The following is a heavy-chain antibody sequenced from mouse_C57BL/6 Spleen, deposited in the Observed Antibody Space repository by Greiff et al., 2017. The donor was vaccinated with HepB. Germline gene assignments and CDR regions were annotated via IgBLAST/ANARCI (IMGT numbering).Heavy chain of an antibody. D-gene: IGHD2-13*01. Sequence: VQLQQPGAELVRPGSSVKLSCKASGYTFTSYWMHWVKQRPIQGLEWIGNTDPSDSETHYNQKFKDKATLTVDKSSTTAYMQLSSLTSEDSAVYYFAGDDFDDWGQGTTLTVSS. CDR2: TDPSDSET. V-gene: IGHV1-52*01. CDR3: AGDDFDD. CDR1: GYTFTSYW. J-gene: IGHJ2*01.